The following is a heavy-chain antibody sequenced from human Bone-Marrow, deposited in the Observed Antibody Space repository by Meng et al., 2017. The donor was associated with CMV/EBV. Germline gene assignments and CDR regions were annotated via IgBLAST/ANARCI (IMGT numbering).Heavy chain of an antibody. CDR2: IRYDGSNK. J-gene: IGHJ3*02. D-gene: IGHD3-3*01. V-gene: IGHV3-30*02. CDR3: ARDFAHYDFWKSDAFDI. Sequence: GESLKISCAASGFTFSSYGMHWVRQAPGKGLEWVAFIRYDGSNKYYADSVKGRFTISRDNAKNSLYLQMNSLRAEDTAVYYCARDFAHYDFWKSDAFDIWGKGTMVTVSS. CDR1: GFTFSSYG.